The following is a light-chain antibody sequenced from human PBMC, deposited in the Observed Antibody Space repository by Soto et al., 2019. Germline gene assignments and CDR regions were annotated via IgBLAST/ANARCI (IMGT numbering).Light chain of an antibody. V-gene: IGKV1-5*01. CDR1: QDISTS. CDR2: GAS. Sequence: RLTQSPSSLSASVGDTVTISCRASQDISTSLAWYQQKPGKAPTLLIFGASSLHNGGPPKFAGSGSGSEFTLTINRLQPDDFATYSCQHYTLYSAPFGQGTRV. CDR3: QHYTLYSAP. J-gene: IGKJ5*01.